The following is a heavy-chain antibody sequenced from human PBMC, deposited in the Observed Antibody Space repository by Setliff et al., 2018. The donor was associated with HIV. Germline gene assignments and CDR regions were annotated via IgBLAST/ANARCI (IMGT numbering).Heavy chain of an antibody. Sequence: ASVKVSCKASGYTFTGYYMHWVRQAPGQGLEWMGWINPNSGNTGYAQKFQGRVTMTRNTSISTAYMELSSLRSEDTAVYYCARDLMAPDRYFDYWGQGTLVTVSS. J-gene: IGHJ4*02. CDR2: INPNSGNT. CDR3: ARDLMAPDRYFDY. D-gene: IGHD2-8*01. V-gene: IGHV1-8*02. CDR1: GYTFTGYY.